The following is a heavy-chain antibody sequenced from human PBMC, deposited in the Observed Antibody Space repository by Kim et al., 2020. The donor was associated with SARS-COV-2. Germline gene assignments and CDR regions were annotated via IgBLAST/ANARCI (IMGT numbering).Heavy chain of an antibody. CDR1: SDSVSSYY. V-gene: IGHV4-59*02. CDR2: IYYGGST. D-gene: IGHD6-19*01. CDR3: ARSEGRGSWHQFAY. Sequence: SETLSLTCTVSSDSVSSYYWSWIRHLPGKGLEWIGYIYYGGSTNYNPSLNSRVTISWDTSKNQFFLEVTSVTDADTAVYYCARSEGRGSWHQFAYWGQG. J-gene: IGHJ4*02.